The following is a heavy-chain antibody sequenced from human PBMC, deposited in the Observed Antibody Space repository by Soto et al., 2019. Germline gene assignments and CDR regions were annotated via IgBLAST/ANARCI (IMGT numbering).Heavy chain of an antibody. CDR1: GGSISSYY. CDR2: IYYSGST. V-gene: IGHV4-59*01. D-gene: IGHD3-10*01. CDR3: AGYGSGSYVNWFDP. Sequence: PSETLSLTCTVSGGSISSYYWSWIRQPPGKGLEWIGYIYYSGSTNYNPSLKSRVTISVDTSKNQFSLKLSSVTAADTSVYYCAGYGSGSYVNWFDPWGQGTLVTVS. J-gene: IGHJ5*02.